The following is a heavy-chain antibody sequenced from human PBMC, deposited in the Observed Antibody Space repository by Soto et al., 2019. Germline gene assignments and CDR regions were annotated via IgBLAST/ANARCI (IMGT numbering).Heavy chain of an antibody. CDR2: IYSGGST. D-gene: IGHD2-2*01. CDR1: GFTVSSNY. J-gene: IGHJ3*02. CDR3: AREGPGYCSSTSCYGGGDAFDI. Sequence: PGGSLRLSCAASGFTVSSNYMSWVRQAPGKGLEWVSVIYSGGSTYYADSVKGRFTISRHNSKNTLYLQMNSLRAEDTAVYYCAREGPGYCSSTSCYGGGDAFDIWGQGTMVTVSS. V-gene: IGHV3-53*04.